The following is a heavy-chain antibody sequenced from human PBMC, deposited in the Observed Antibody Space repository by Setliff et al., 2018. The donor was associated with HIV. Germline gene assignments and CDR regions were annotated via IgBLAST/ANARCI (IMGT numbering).Heavy chain of an antibody. J-gene: IGHJ5*02. V-gene: IGHV1-8*02. Sequence: ASVKVSCKPSGYTFTNYDINWVRQAAGQGLEWMGWMNPDSRNTGYAQRFEGSVTMTWDTSISTAYMELNNVKFEDTAVYYCARDNPYFDPWGQGTLVTVSS. D-gene: IGHD3-16*01. CDR3: ARDNPYFDP. CDR2: MNPDSRNT. CDR1: GYTFTNYD.